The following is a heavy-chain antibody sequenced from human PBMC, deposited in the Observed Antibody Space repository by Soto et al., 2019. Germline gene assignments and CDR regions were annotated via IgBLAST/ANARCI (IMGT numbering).Heavy chain of an antibody. D-gene: IGHD3-22*01. V-gene: IGHV4-38-2*02. CDR1: GYSISSGYY. Sequence: SETLSLTCAVSGYSISSGYYWGWIRQPPGKGLEWIGSIYHSGSTYYNPSLKSRVTISVDTSKNQFSLKLSSVTAADTAVYYCAREYDYYDSSGSVLFDYWGQGTLVTAPQ. J-gene: IGHJ4*02. CDR2: IYHSGST. CDR3: AREYDYYDSSGSVLFDY.